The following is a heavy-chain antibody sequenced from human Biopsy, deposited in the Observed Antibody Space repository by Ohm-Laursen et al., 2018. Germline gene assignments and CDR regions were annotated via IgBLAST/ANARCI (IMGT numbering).Heavy chain of an antibody. Sequence: SETLSLTCTVSGGSISSDYWGWIRQTPGKGPEWIGYIYYSGSTNYNPSLKSRVTISVDTSKNQFSLRLNSVTAADTAVYYCARATNSTGWPYYYFYGMDVWGQGTTVTVSS. CDR2: IYYSGST. CDR3: ARATNSTGWPYYYFYGMDV. V-gene: IGHV4-59*01. D-gene: IGHD2/OR15-2a*01. CDR1: GGSISSDY. J-gene: IGHJ6*02.